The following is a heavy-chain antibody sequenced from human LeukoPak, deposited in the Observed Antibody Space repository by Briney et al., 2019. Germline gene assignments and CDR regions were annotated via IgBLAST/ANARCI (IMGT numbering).Heavy chain of an antibody. CDR2: IRFDGSNK. D-gene: IGHD2-15*01. J-gene: IGHJ6*03. V-gene: IGHV3-30*02. Sequence: SGGSLRLSCVASGFTFSSYGMDWVRQAPGKGLEWVAFIRFDGSNKHYAESVKGRFTISRDNSKNTLYLQMNSVRAEDTAVYYCVKDQAYCTGGNCYYYFYYLDVWGKGTTVTVSS. CDR3: VKDQAYCTGGNCYYYFYYLDV. CDR1: GFTFSSYG.